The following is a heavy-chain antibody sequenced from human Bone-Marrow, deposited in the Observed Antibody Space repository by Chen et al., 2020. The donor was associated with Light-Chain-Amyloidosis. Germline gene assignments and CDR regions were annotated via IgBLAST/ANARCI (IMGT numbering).Heavy chain of an antibody. CDR2: LSYDGNSK. CDR3: ARVSFERGGPARPPGDS. J-gene: IGHJ4*02. D-gene: IGHD6-6*01. V-gene: IGHV3-30-3*01. Sequence: QVQLAESGGGVVKPGRSLTLSCAVAGLTFSNYGMHWVRQTPGKGLEWVAVLSYDGNSKYYSDSVKGRFTISRDSSKNTLYLQMNSLRAEDTAVYYCARVSFERGGPARPPGDSWGQGTLVTVSS. CDR1: GLTFSNYG.